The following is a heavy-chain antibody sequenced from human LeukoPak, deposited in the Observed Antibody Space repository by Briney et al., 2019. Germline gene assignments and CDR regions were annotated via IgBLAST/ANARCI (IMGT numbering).Heavy chain of an antibody. V-gene: IGHV4-30-4*01. D-gene: IGHD2-21*02. J-gene: IGHJ5*02. CDR1: GGSISSGDYY. CDR2: IHYSGST. CDR3: ARYCGGDCYRFDP. Sequence: SQTLSLTYTVSGGSISSGDYYWSWIRQPPGKGLEWIGYIHYSGSTYYNPSLKSRVSISVDMSKYQFSLKLSSVTAADTAPYYCARYCGGDCYRFDPWGQGTLVTASS.